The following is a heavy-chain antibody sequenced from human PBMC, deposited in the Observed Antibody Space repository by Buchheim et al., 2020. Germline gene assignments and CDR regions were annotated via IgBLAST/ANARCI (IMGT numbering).Heavy chain of an antibody. CDR1: GFTFSSYW. D-gene: IGHD3-9*01. Sequence: EVQLVESGGGLVQPGGSLRLSCAASGFTFSSYWMHWVRQAPGKGLVWVSRINSDGSSTSYADSVKGRFTISRDNAKNTLYLQMNSLRAEDTAVYYCARGGTYYDILTGYYFRDNWFDPWGQGTL. CDR3: ARGGTYYDILTGYYFRDNWFDP. J-gene: IGHJ5*02. CDR2: INSDGSST. V-gene: IGHV3-74*01.